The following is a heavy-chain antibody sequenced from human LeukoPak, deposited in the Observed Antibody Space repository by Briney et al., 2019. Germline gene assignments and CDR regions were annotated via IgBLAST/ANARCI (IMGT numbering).Heavy chain of an antibody. Sequence: GGSLRLSGAASGFTFSSYWMHWVRQAPGKGLVWVSRINSDGSSTSYADSVKGRFTISRDNAKNTLYLQMNSLRAEDTAVYYCARDPGYYDSSGHQTGGNYFDYWGQGTLVTVSS. J-gene: IGHJ4*02. CDR2: INSDGSST. V-gene: IGHV3-74*01. D-gene: IGHD3-22*01. CDR1: GFTFSSYW. CDR3: ARDPGYYDSSGHQTGGNYFDY.